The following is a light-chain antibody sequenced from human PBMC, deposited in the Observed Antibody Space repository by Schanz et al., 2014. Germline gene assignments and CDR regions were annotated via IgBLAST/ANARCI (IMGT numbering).Light chain of an antibody. J-gene: IGLJ3*02. V-gene: IGLV2-23*01. CDR1: SSDIGRYNY. CDR3: CSYAGSPWL. CDR2: EGS. Sequence: QSALTQPPSASGSPGQSVTISCTGTSSDIGRYNYVSWYQHHPGQAPKLMIYEGSKRPSGVSNRFSGSKSGNTASLTISGLQAEDEANYYCCSYAGSPWLFGGGTKLTVL.